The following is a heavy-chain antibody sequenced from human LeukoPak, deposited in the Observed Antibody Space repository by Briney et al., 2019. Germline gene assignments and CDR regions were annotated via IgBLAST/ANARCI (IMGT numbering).Heavy chain of an antibody. V-gene: IGHV4-34*01. J-gene: IGHJ5*02. D-gene: IGHD1-7*01. CDR1: GGSFSGYY. CDR2: INHSGST. Sequence: SETLSLTCAVYGGSFSGYYWSWIRQPPGKGLEWIGEINHSGSTNYNPSLKSRVTISVDTSKNQFSLKLSSVTAADTAVYYCARARYNWNSEEWFDPWGQGTLVTVSS. CDR3: ARARYNWNSEEWFDP.